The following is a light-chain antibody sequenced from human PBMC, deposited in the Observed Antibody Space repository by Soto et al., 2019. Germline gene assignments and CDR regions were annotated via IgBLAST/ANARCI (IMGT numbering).Light chain of an antibody. Sequence: QPVLTQPPSVSGAPGQRVTISCTGSSSNIGAGYDVHWYQQLPGTAPKLLIYANNNRPSGVPDRFSGSKSGTSASLAITGLQAEDEADYYCQSYDSSLFVVFGGGTKLTVL. J-gene: IGLJ2*01. CDR3: QSYDSSLFVV. CDR1: SSNIGAGYD. V-gene: IGLV1-40*01. CDR2: ANN.